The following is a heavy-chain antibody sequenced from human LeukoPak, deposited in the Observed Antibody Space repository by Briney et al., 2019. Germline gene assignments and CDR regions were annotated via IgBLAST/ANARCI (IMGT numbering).Heavy chain of an antibody. V-gene: IGHV4-4*07. CDR2: IYTSGST. CDR3: ARVSTARCSSTSCYGLAFDI. CDR1: GGSISSYY. J-gene: IGHJ3*02. D-gene: IGHD2-2*01. Sequence: SATLSLTCTVTGGSISSYYWSWIRPPAGKGLEWIGRIYTSGSTNYNPSLKSRVTMSVDTSKNQFSLKLSSVTAADTAVYYCARVSTARCSSTSCYGLAFDIWGQGTMVTVSS.